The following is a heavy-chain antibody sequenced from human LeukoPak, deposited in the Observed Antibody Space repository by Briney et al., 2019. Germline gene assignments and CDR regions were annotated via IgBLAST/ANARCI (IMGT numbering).Heavy chain of an antibody. CDR3: ARDSVYYYDSSGYSYVYDY. CDR1: GYTFTGYY. Sequence: ASVKVSCKASGYTFTGYYMHWVRQAPGQGLEWMGRINPNSGGTNYAQKFQGRVTMTRDTSISTAYMELSRLRSDDTAVYYCARDSVYYYDSSGYSYVYDYWGQGTLVTVSS. D-gene: IGHD3-22*01. V-gene: IGHV1-2*06. CDR2: INPNSGGT. J-gene: IGHJ4*02.